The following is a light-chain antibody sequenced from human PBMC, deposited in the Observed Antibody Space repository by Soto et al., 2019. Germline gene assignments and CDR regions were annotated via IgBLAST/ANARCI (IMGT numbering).Light chain of an antibody. Sequence: QSVLTQPPSVSAAPGQKVTISCSGSSSNIGGNSVSWYQQLPGTAPKLLIYDDNKRPSGIPDRFSGSKSGTSATLGITGFQTGDEADYYCASWDSSLSAYLFGTLTKFTV. J-gene: IGLJ1*01. CDR3: ASWDSSLSAYL. V-gene: IGLV1-51*01. CDR1: SSNIGGNS. CDR2: DDN.